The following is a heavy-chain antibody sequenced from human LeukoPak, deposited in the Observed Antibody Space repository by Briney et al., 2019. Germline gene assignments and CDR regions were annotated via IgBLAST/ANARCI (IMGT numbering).Heavy chain of an antibody. D-gene: IGHD6-13*01. CDR3: ARDSSNAADY. V-gene: IGHV3-33*01. Sequence: GGSLRLSCAASGFTFSNYGIRWVRQAPGKGLEWVAVIWYDGSNKHYADSVKGRFTISRDNSKNTLYLQMNSLGVEDTAVYYCARDSSNAADYWGQGSLVAVSS. CDR1: GFTFSNYG. CDR2: IWYDGSNK. J-gene: IGHJ4*02.